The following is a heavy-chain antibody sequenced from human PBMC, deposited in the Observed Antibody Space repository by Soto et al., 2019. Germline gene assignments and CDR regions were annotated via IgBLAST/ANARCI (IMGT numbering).Heavy chain of an antibody. CDR1: GGSVSSGSYY. CDR2: IYYSGTT. J-gene: IGHJ6*02. D-gene: IGHD4-4*01. V-gene: IGHV4-61*01. Sequence: QVQLQESGPGLLKPSETLSLTCTVSGGSVSSGSYYWTWIRQPPGKGLEWLGYIYYSGTTNYNPPRKSRITISVDTSGNQFSLKLSSVTAADTAVYFCARTYCTTTACQAHGIDVWGQGTSVTVSS. CDR3: ARTYCTTTACQAHGIDV.